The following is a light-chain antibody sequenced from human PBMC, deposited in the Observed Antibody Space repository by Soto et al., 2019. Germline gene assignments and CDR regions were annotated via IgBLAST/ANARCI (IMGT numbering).Light chain of an antibody. Sequence: DIQMTQSPSSVSASVGDRVTITCRASQGISTWLAWYQQKPGQAPKLLISAASNLQSGVPSRFSGSGSGTAFTLTISTLQPEDFATYYCQQSNSFPQTFGQGTKVEIK. CDR2: AAS. CDR3: QQSNSFPQT. CDR1: QGISTW. V-gene: IGKV1-12*01. J-gene: IGKJ1*01.